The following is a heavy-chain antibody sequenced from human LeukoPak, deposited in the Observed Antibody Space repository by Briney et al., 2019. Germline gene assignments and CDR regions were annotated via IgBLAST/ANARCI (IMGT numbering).Heavy chain of an antibody. D-gene: IGHD5-12*01. CDR1: GFTFSSYE. CDR3: AKDPKRVATISRD. CDR2: ISSSGSTI. V-gene: IGHV3-48*03. Sequence: PGGSLRLSCAASGFTFSSYEMNWVRQAPGKGLEWVSYISSSGSTIYYADSVKGRFTISRDNAKNSLYLQMNSLRAEDTAVYYCAKDPKRVATISRDWGQGTLVTVSS. J-gene: IGHJ4*02.